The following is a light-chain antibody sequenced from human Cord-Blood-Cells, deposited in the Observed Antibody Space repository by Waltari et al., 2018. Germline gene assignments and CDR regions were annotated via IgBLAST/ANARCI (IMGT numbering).Light chain of an antibody. J-gene: IGLJ3*02. CDR2: DVS. Sequence: QSALTQPRSVSGSPGQSVTISCTGTSSDVGGYNYVSWYQQHPGKAPKLMIDDVSKRPSGVPDLFSGSKSGNTASLTISGLQAEDEADYYCCSYAGSYTWVFGGGTKLTVL. CDR1: SSDVGGYNY. V-gene: IGLV2-11*01. CDR3: CSYAGSYTWV.